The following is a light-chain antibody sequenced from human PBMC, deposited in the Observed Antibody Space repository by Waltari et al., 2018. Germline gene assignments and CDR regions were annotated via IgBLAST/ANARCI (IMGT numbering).Light chain of an antibody. CDR3: QNHERLPAT. CDR1: QRISRY. CDR2: GAS. V-gene: IGKV3-20*01. J-gene: IGKJ1*01. Sequence: EVVLTQSPGTLSLSPGERATLFCRARQRISRYLVWYQQRPGQAPRLLIYGASIRAAGIPDRFSGSGSGTDFTLSISRLEPEDFAVYYCQNHERLPATFGQGTRVEIK.